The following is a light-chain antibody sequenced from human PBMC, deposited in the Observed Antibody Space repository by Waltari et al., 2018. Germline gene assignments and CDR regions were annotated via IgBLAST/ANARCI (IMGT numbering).Light chain of an antibody. Sequence: QSALTPPPSASGSPGQSVPISCTGTRRDVGGYNYVPWYQQHPGKATNRMIYEVSKRPSGVPDRFSASKSGNTASLTVSGLQAEDEADYYCNSYAGSNIYVFGGGTKLTVL. CDR1: RRDVGGYNY. CDR2: EVS. V-gene: IGLV2-8*01. CDR3: NSYAGSNIYV. J-gene: IGLJ2*01.